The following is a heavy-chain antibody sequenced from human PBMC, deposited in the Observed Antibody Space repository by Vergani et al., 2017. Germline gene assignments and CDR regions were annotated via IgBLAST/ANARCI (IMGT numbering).Heavy chain of an antibody. CDR1: GGSINSHNYY. CDR3: ARGSWRGGSGSKPLYDY. Sequence: QVQLHESGPGLVKPSQTLSLTCTVPGGSINSHNYYWSWIRPPAGKGLGWIGRSHTSGSTNHNPSLKRRVTMSEDTSKNQFSLNLTSVTAADTAVYFCARGSWRGGSGSKPLYDYWGQGILVTVSS. V-gene: IGHV4-61*02. J-gene: IGHJ4*01. CDR2: SHTSGST. D-gene: IGHD2-15*01.